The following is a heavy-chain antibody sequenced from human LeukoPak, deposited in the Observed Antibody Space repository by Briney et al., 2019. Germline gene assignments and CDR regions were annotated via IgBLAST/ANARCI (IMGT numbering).Heavy chain of an antibody. J-gene: IGHJ4*02. CDR3: ARQTGSGLFILP. CDR2: IHYSGST. CDR1: GASISQYY. V-gene: IGHV4-59*01. Sequence: PSETLSLTCTVSGASISQYYWTWIRQPPGKGLQWIGYIHYSGSTNYNPSLKSRVTMSVDTSKNQFSLKLSSVTAADTAVYYCARQTGSGLFILPGGQGTLVTVSS. D-gene: IGHD3/OR15-3a*01.